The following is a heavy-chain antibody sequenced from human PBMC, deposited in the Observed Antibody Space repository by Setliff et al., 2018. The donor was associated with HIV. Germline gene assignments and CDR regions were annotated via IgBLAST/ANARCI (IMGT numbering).Heavy chain of an antibody. Sequence: SETLSLTCAVYGRSLSGYYWSWIRQPPGKGLEWIGEINQSGSTNYNPSLKSRVTISVDTSKNQFSLKLSSVTAADTAVYYCARGVNPTYYDFWSGNHMRKYYYYYMDVWGKGTTVTVS. CDR3: ARGVNPTYYDFWSGNHMRKYYYYYMDV. CDR2: INQSGST. V-gene: IGHV4-34*01. CDR1: GRSLSGYY. D-gene: IGHD3-3*01. J-gene: IGHJ6*03.